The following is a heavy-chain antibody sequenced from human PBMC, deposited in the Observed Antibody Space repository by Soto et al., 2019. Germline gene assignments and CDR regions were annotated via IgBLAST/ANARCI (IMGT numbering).Heavy chain of an antibody. J-gene: IGHJ6*02. Sequence: QVQLVQSGAEVKKPGSSVTVSCKASGGTFGNSAISWVRQAPGQGLEWMGGIIPIFSTPDYAQKFQGRVTITADESTTTAYMELTSLKSEDTAVYYWARAEDRQPLGGNCYYGIDVWGQGTTVTVSS. CDR2: IIPIFSTP. CDR1: GGTFGNSA. V-gene: IGHV1-69*12. D-gene: IGHD2-15*01. CDR3: ARAEDRQPLGGNCYYGIDV.